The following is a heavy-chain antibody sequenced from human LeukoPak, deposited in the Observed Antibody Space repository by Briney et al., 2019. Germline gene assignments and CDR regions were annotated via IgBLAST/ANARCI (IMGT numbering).Heavy chain of an antibody. CDR1: GYTFTGYY. Sequence: ASVKVSCKASGYTFTGYYMHWVRQAPGQGLEWMGWINPNSGGTNYAQKFQGRVTMTGDTSISTAYMELSRLSSVTAADTAVYYCARGQGNVDIVATIGSAFDYWGQGTLVTVSS. J-gene: IGHJ4*02. V-gene: IGHV1-2*02. CDR3: ARGQGNVDIVATIGSAFDY. CDR2: INPNSGGT. D-gene: IGHD5-12*01.